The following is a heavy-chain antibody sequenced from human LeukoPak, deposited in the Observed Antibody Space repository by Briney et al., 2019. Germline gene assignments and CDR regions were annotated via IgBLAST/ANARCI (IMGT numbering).Heavy chain of an antibody. CDR3: VYWSGKYYVPGETPANS. Sequence: GGSLRLSCAASGLTFRKYWMSWIRQAPGEGLEWGAHISEDGRKKYYVDSVQGGFTISRDNAKNSLYLQMNSLRVEDTAVYYCVYWSGKYYVPGETPANSWGQGTLVTVSS. CDR2: ISEDGRKK. V-gene: IGHV3-7*01. CDR1: GLTFRKYW. J-gene: IGHJ4*02. D-gene: IGHD3-10*02.